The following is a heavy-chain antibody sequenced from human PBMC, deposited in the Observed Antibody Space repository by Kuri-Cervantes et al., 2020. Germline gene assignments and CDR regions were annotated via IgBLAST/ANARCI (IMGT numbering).Heavy chain of an antibody. CDR2: INHSGST. V-gene: IGHV4-34*01. J-gene: IGHJ4*02. Sequence: ESLKISWAVDGGSFSGYYWSWIRQPPGKGLEWIGEINHSGSTNYNPSLKSRVTISVDTSKNQFSLKLSSVTAADTAVYYCARGRPQGSSWLPDDDWGQGTMVTVSS. CDR1: GGSFSGYY. D-gene: IGHD6-13*01. CDR3: ARGRPQGSSWLPDDD.